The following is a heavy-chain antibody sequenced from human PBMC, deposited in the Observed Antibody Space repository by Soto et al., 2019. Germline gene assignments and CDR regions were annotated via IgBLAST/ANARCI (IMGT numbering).Heavy chain of an antibody. Sequence: PGGSLRLSCVASGFTFSDYSMNWVRQAPGKGLEWVASITSTSSYIYYADSMKGRFTISRDNAKNSVYLQMNSLGPEDTAVYYCALRVLECLPHSFYFWVHGT. CDR2: ITSTSSYI. D-gene: IGHD3-3*01. V-gene: IGHV3-21*01. J-gene: IGHJ4*01. CDR3: ALRVLECLPHSFYF. CDR1: GFTFSDYS.